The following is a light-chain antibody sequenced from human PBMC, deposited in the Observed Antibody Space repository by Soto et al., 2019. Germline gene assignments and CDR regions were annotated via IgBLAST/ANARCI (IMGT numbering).Light chain of an antibody. J-gene: IGLJ1*01. CDR1: SSDFGAYKY. CDR2: EVN. V-gene: IGLV2-8*01. CDR3: SSYVACNNLRV. Sequence: QSVLTQPPSASASPGQSVSISCTGTSSDFGAYKYVSWYQQHPGKAPKLIIYEVNQRPSGVPDRFSGSKSGNTASLTVSGLQAEDEADYYCSSYVACNNLRVFGTGTKVTVL.